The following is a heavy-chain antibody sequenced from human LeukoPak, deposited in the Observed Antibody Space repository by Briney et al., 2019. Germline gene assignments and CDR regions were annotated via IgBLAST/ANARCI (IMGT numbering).Heavy chain of an antibody. CDR3: ARENSSGLTSY. Sequence: SETLSLTCTVSGGSISSYYWSWIRQPPGKGLEWIGYIYYSGSTNYNPSLKSRVTISVDTSKNQFSLKLSSVTAADTAVYYCARENSSGLTSYWGQGTLVTVSS. D-gene: IGHD6-19*01. J-gene: IGHJ4*02. CDR1: GGSISSYY. V-gene: IGHV4-59*01. CDR2: IYYSGST.